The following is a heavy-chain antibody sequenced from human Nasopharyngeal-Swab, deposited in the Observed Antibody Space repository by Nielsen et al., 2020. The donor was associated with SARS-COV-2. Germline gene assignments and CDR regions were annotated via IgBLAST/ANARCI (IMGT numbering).Heavy chain of an antibody. CDR2: FSYSGTT. J-gene: IGHJ5*02. D-gene: IGHD3-22*01. Sequence: GSLRLSCTVSGDSISSNSYYWGWIRQSPGKGLEWIGSFSYSGTTYFNPSLKSRVTISVDTSKNQFSVKLSSVTAADTAVYYCASYYYDSSDYSYWFDPWGQGTLVTGLL. CDR1: GDSISSNSYY. V-gene: IGHV4-39*01. CDR3: ASYYYDSSDYSYWFDP.